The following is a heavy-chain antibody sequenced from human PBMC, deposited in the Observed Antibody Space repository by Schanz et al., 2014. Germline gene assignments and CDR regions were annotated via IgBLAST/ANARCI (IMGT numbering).Heavy chain of an antibody. Sequence: QVHLVQSGAEVKKPGASVKVSCKASGYTFTGYYIHWVRQAPGQGLEWMGRINPTVGGTIYAQNFQVRVTMTSDTSINTAYMELSSLTSDDTAVYYCARGSAPSAGRAFDIWGQGTMVTVSS. D-gene: IGHD6-13*01. CDR2: INPTVGGT. J-gene: IGHJ3*02. V-gene: IGHV1-2*06. CDR3: ARGSAPSAGRAFDI. CDR1: GYTFTGYY.